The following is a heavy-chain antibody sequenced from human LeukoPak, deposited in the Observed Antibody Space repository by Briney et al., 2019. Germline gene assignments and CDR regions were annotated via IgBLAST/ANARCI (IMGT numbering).Heavy chain of an antibody. CDR2: IWYDASKE. CDR3: ARTTTPHYYGSGSYALGY. D-gene: IGHD3-10*01. V-gene: IGHV3-33*01. J-gene: IGHJ4*02. Sequence: PGGSLRLSCEASGFIFSNYGMHWIRQAPGKGLEWVAVIWYDASKEYYQNSVKGRFTISRDNSKNTLYLQMSSLSAEDTAVYYCARTTTPHYYGSGSYALGYRGQGTLVTVPS. CDR1: GFIFSNYG.